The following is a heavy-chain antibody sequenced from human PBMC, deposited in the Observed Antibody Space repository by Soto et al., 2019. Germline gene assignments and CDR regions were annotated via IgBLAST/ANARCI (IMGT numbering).Heavy chain of an antibody. D-gene: IGHD3-9*01. CDR3: ATAGGDYYDILTGPCD. J-gene: IGHJ4*02. V-gene: IGHV4-39*01. CDR2: IHSSGST. CDR1: GGSITSVSYY. Sequence: SETLSLTCTVSGGSITSVSYYWSWIRQHPGKGLEWIGYIHSSGSTYYNPSLKSRVTISIDRSKNQSSLKLSSVTAADTAVYYCATAGGDYYDILTGPCDWGQGTLVTVSS.